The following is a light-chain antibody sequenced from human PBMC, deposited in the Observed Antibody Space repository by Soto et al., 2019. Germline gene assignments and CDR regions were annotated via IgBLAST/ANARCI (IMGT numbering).Light chain of an antibody. CDR3: LQANSFPLFT. J-gene: IGKJ3*01. Sequence: DIQMTQSPSSVSASVGDRVTITCRASQGISSWLARYQQKPGKAPKILIYAASSLQSGEPSRFSGSGSGTVFTLPISSLQPEDFTTYYCLQANSFPLFTSGPGTKVDLK. V-gene: IGKV1-12*01. CDR2: AAS. CDR1: QGISSW.